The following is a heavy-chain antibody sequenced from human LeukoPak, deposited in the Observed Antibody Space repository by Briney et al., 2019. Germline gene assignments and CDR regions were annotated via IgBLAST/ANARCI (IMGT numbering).Heavy chain of an antibody. Sequence: PGGSLRLSCAASGFTFSNYAMNWVRQAPGKGLEWVSAISGSGGSTYYADSVKGRFTISRDNSKNTLYLQMNSLRAEDTAVYYCAKDLGAVSRSPGAFDIWGQGTMVTVSS. CDR1: GFTFSNYA. J-gene: IGHJ3*02. CDR2: ISGSGGST. V-gene: IGHV3-23*01. D-gene: IGHD3-16*01. CDR3: AKDLGAVSRSPGAFDI.